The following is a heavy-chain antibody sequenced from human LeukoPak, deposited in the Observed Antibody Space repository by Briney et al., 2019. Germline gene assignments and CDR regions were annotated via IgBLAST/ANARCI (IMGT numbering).Heavy chain of an antibody. CDR1: GGSFSGYY. Sequence: SETLSLTCAVYGGSFSGYYWSWIRQPPGKGLEWIGEINHSGSTNYNPSLKSRVTISVDTSENQFSLKLSSVTAADTAVYYCARIGYCTNGVCFDYWGQGTLVTVSS. D-gene: IGHD2-8*01. CDR2: INHSGST. J-gene: IGHJ4*02. CDR3: ARIGYCTNGVCFDY. V-gene: IGHV4-34*01.